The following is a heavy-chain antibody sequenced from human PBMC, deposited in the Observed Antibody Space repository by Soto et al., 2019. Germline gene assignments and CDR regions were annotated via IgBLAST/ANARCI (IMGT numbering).Heavy chain of an antibody. CDR3: ARDLDGSSTSCYYYYGMDV. CDR2: IYYSGST. J-gene: IGHJ6*02. Sequence: QVQLQESGPGLVKPSQTLSLTCTVSGGSISSGDYYWSWIRQPPGKGLEWIGYIYYSGSTYYNPSLKRRLTISVDRSKNQFSLKLSSVTAADAAVYYRARDLDGSSTSCYYYYGMDVWGQETTVTVSS. CDR1: GGSISSGDYY. V-gene: IGHV4-30-4*01. D-gene: IGHD2-2*01.